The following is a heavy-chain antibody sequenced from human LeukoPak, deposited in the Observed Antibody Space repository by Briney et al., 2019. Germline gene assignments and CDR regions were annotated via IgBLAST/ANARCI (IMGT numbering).Heavy chain of an antibody. D-gene: IGHD2-21*02. V-gene: IGHV4-59*08. CDR3: ARVRSYCGGDCIVSHFDP. CDR2: IYYSGST. CDR1: GGSISSYY. Sequence: PSETLSLTCTVSGGSISSYYWSWIRQPPGKGLEWIGYIYYSGSTNYNPSLKSRVTISVDTSKNQFPLKLSSVTAADTAVYYCARVRSYCGGDCIVSHFDPWGQGTLVTVSS. J-gene: IGHJ5*02.